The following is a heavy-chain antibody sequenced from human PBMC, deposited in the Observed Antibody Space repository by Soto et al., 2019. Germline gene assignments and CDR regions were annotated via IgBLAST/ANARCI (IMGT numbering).Heavy chain of an antibody. J-gene: IGHJ6*02. CDR1: GFTFSSYA. V-gene: IGHV3-23*01. CDR3: AKDRDGAAAGPTKFYGMDV. Sequence: EVQLLESGGGLVQPGGSLRLSCAASGFTFSSYAMSWVRQAPGKGREWVSVISGSGDSTYYADSVRGRFTSSRDNSMNTLYLQMNILRAEDTAVYYCAKDRDGAAAGPTKFYGMDVWGQGTTVTVSS. D-gene: IGHD6-13*01. CDR2: ISGSGDST.